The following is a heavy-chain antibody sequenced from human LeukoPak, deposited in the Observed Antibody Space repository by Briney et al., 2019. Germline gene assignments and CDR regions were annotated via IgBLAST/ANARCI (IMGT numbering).Heavy chain of an antibody. J-gene: IGHJ3*02. V-gene: IGHV4-39*01. CDR2: IYYSGST. CDR1: GGSISSSSYY. D-gene: IGHD6-19*01. CDR3: ARTTGYSSGWYDFGAFDI. Sequence: SETLSLICTVSGGSISSSSYYWGWIRQPPGKGLEWIGSIYYSGSTYYNPSLESRVTISVDTSKNQFSLKLSSVTAADTAVYYCARTTGYSSGWYDFGAFDIWGQGTMVTVSS.